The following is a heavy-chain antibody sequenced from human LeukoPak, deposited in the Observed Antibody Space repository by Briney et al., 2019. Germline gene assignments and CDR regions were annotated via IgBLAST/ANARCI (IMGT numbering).Heavy chain of an antibody. CDR2: IYNSGTT. V-gene: IGHV4-59*01. CDR3: ARDRYYDSGSYYN. J-gene: IGHJ4*02. CDR1: GGSISSYY. D-gene: IGHD3-10*01. Sequence: SETLSLTCTVSGGSISSYYWSWIRQSPGKGLEYIGYIYNSGTTNYNPSLTSRVTISVDTSKNQFSLKLSSVTAADTAVYYCARDRYYDSGSYYNWGQGTLVTVSS.